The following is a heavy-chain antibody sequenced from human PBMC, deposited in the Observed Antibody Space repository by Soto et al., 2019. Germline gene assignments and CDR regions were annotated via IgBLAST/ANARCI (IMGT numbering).Heavy chain of an antibody. J-gene: IGHJ4*02. V-gene: IGHV3-23*01. CDR2: ISGSGGRT. CDR3: AKLYPQTYYDLWSGTIV. D-gene: IGHD3-3*01. CDR1: GFTFSSYA. Sequence: LSGAASGFTFSSYAMSWVRQAPGKGLELVSAISGSGGRTYYADSVKGRFTISRDNSKNTLYLQMNSLRAEDTAVYYWAKLYPQTYYDLWSGTIVRGQGTLVTGSS.